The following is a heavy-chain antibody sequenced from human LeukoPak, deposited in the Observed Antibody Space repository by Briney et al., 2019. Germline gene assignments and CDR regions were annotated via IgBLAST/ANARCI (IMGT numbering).Heavy chain of an antibody. Sequence: PSETLSLTCTVSGGSISSYYWSWIRQPPGKGLEWIGYIYYSGSTNYNPSLKSRVTISVDTSKNQFSLKLSSVTAADTAVYYCARVWKHSSMGVVNAFDIWGQGTMVTVSS. CDR3: ARVWKHSSMGVVNAFDI. V-gene: IGHV4-59*01. D-gene: IGHD6-13*01. J-gene: IGHJ3*02. CDR2: IYYSGST. CDR1: GGSISSYY.